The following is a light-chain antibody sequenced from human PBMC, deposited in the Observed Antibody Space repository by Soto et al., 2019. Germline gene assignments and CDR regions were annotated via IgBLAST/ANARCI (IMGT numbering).Light chain of an antibody. Sequence: QSALTQPASVSGSPGQSITISCTGTSSDVGGYTYVSWYQQHPGKAPIFMIYDVSNRPFGVSNRFSGSKSGNTASLTIFGLQAEDEADYYCSSYTSSSTYVFGTGTKLTVL. J-gene: IGLJ1*01. CDR3: SSYTSSSTYV. CDR2: DVS. V-gene: IGLV2-14*01. CDR1: SSDVGGYTY.